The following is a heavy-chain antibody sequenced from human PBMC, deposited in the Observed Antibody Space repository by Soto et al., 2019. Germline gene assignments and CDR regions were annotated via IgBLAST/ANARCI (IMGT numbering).Heavy chain of an antibody. D-gene: IGHD1-26*01. CDR2: ICNSGGT. CDR1: GGSISSYC. V-gene: IGHV4-59*01. J-gene: IGHJ4*02. Sequence: SSETLSLTCTVSGGSISSYCWSWVRQPPGEGLEWIANICNSGGTNYNPSLKSRVVISVDTSRNQFSLKLSSVTAADTAVYYCARGVGRYGSNLDYWGQGPLVTVSS. CDR3: ARGVGRYGSNLDY.